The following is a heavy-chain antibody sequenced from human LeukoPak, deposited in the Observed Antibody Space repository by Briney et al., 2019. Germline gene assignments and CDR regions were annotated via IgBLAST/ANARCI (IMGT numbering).Heavy chain of an antibody. V-gene: IGHV4-61*08. CDR2: IYYRGST. Sequence: SETLSLTCTVSGGSISSGDYYWSWIRQPPGKGLDWVGNIYYRGSTNYNPSLKSRVTFSVDTSKNQFSLKLNSVTAADTAVYYCARGGDYGDLRYFDYWGQGTLVAVSS. J-gene: IGHJ4*02. CDR3: ARGGDYGDLRYFDY. CDR1: GGSISSGDYY. D-gene: IGHD4-17*01.